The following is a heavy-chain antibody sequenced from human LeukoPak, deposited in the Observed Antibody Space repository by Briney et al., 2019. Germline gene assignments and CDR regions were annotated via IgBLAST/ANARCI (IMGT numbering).Heavy chain of an antibody. Sequence: SVKVSCKASGGTFSSYAISWARQAPGQGLEWMGGIIPIFGTANYAQKFQGRVTITTDESTSTAYMELSSLRSEDTAVYYCASLYSSSSGYFDYWGQGTLVTVSS. CDR3: ASLYSSSSGYFDY. D-gene: IGHD6-6*01. CDR2: IIPIFGTA. CDR1: GGTFSSYA. J-gene: IGHJ4*02. V-gene: IGHV1-69*05.